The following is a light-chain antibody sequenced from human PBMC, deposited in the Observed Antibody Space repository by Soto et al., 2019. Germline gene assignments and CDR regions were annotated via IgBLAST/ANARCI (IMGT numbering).Light chain of an antibody. Sequence: EIVLTQSPATLSLSPGERATLSCRASESVSDYIAWYQQKPGQPPRLVIYDTSKRATGVPARFSGSGAGTDFTLTISILEPEYFAVYYCQQRTNCLTFGGGTKVEIK. J-gene: IGKJ4*01. CDR1: ESVSDY. V-gene: IGKV3-11*01. CDR2: DTS. CDR3: QQRTNCLT.